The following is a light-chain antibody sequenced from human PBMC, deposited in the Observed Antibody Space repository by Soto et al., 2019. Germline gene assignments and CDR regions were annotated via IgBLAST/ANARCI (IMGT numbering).Light chain of an antibody. CDR2: GAS. Sequence: MVLTQSPGTLSSSPGERATLSWRATQTVSSIFLAWYQQKPGQAPRLLIYGASSRATGTPDRFSGSGSGTDFSLTIRRLEPEDFAMYYCQQYESSRTFGQGTKVEMK. V-gene: IGKV3-20*01. J-gene: IGKJ1*01. CDR1: QTVSSIF. CDR3: QQYESSRT.